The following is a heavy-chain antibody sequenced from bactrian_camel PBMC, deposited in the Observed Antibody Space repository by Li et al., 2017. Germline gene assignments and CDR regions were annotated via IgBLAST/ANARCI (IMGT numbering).Heavy chain of an antibody. V-gene: IGHV3S55*01. CDR3: ATRGRQSCVGTTLLGLYFNY. CDR1: GFSFRGYA. Sequence: HVQLVESGGGSVQPGGSLRLSCAASGFSFRGYAISWFRQGPGKEREGVAAIDSDGSTVYAESVRGRFVISKDNAKNILYLQMNDLKLEDTAVYYCATRGRQSCVGTTLLGLYFNYWGQGTQVTVS. CDR2: IDSDGST. J-gene: IGHJ4*01. D-gene: IGHD2*01.